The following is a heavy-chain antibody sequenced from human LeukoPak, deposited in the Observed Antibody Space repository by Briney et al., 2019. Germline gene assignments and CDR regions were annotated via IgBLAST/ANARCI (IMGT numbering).Heavy chain of an antibody. CDR3: ARDRYCSSTSCYIDY. J-gene: IGHJ4*02. D-gene: IGHD2-2*02. V-gene: IGHV4-34*01. CDR1: GGSFSGYY. Sequence: SETLSLTCAVYGGSFSGYYWSWIRQPPGKGLEWIGEINHSGSPNYNPSLKSRVTISVDTSKNQFSLKLSSVTAADTAVYYCARDRYCSSTSCYIDYWGQGTLVTVSS. CDR2: INHSGSP.